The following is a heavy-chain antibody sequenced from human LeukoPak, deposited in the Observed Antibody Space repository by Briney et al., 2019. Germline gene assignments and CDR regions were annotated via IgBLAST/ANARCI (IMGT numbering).Heavy chain of an antibody. CDR2: IYYTGST. J-gene: IGHJ4*02. CDR3: ARGTYCGGDCYYFDY. Sequence: SETLSLTCTVSGGSISGYYWSWIRQSPGKGLESLGFIYYTGSTNYNPSLMSRVTISVDTSKNQFSLRLSSVTAEDTAVYYCARGTYCGGDCYYFDYWGQGTLVTVSS. V-gene: IGHV4-59*01. D-gene: IGHD2-21*02. CDR1: GGSISGYY.